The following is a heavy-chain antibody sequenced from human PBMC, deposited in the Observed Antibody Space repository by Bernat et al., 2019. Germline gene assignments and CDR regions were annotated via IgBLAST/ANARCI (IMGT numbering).Heavy chain of an antibody. D-gene: IGHD3-3*01. J-gene: IGHJ4*02. V-gene: IGHV3-30-3*01. CDR3: ARGIGYYDFWSGYYPLDY. CDR1: GFTFGSYA. CDR2: ISYDGSNK. Sequence: QVQLVESGGGVVQPGRSLRLSCEVSGFTFGSYARHWVRQVQGKGWAWGAVISYDGSNKYYADSVKGRFTISRDNSKNTLYLQMNSLRAEDTAVYYCARGIGYYDFWSGYYPLDYWGQGTLVTVSS.